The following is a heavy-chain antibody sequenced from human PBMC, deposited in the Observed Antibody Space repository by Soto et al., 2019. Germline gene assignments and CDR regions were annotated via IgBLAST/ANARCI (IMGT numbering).Heavy chain of an antibody. V-gene: IGHV1-8*01. CDR2: MNPNSGNT. CDR3: ARAVRDRGRYCGVGSGLYYYYYLDV. D-gene: IGHD2-15*01. J-gene: IGHJ6*03. Sequence: QVQLVQSGAEVKKPGASVKVSCKASGYTFTSYDLNWVRQATGQGLEWMGWMNPNSGNTGYAQQFQGRVTMTRKTSKSTTYIELSSLRAEDPAVYYCARAVRDRGRYCGVGSGLYYYYYLDVWGQGTTVTVSS. CDR1: GYTFTSYD.